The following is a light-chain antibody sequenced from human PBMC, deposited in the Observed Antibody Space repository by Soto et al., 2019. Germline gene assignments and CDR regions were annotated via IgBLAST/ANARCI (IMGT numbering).Light chain of an antibody. CDR3: ETWDSNTRV. J-gene: IGLJ3*02. Sequence: QLVLTQSSSASASLGSSVKLTCTLSSGHSTYIIAWHQQQPGKAPRYLMKVERSGTYNKGSGVPDRFSGSSSGADRYLTISNLQSEDEADYYCETWDSNTRVFGGGTKLTVL. V-gene: IGLV4-60*03. CDR1: SGHSTYI. CDR2: VERSGTY.